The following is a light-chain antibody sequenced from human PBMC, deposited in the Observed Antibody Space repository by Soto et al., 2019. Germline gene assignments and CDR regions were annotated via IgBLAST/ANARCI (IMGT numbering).Light chain of an antibody. V-gene: IGKV3-20*01. CDR3: QQCGTSPCT. CDR1: QSIAGSY. CDR2: GAS. Sequence: EIVLTQSPGTLSLSPGERATLSCRASQSIAGSYLAWYQQKPGQAHRLLIYGASSRATGIPDRFSGSGSGTDFTLTISRLEPEDLAVYYCQQCGTSPCTFGQGTKLEIK. J-gene: IGKJ2*02.